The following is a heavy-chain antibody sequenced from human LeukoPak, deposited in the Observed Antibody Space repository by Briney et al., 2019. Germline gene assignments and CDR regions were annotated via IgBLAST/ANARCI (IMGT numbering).Heavy chain of an antibody. J-gene: IGHJ4*02. CDR2: IYSGGST. CDR3: ARDSHVYGSGSYYY. D-gene: IGHD3-10*01. Sequence: GGSLRLSCAASGFTFSSYWMSWVRQAPGKGLEWVSVIYSGGSTYYADSVKGRFTISRDNSKNTLYLQMNSLRAEDTAVYYCARDSHVYGSGSYYYWGQGTLVTVSS. CDR1: GFTFSSYW. V-gene: IGHV3-53*01.